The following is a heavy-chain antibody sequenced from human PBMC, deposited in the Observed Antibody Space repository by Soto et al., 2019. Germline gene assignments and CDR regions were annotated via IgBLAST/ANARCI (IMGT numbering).Heavy chain of an antibody. CDR3: ARAGLEWSYNWFDP. CDR2: IYYSGST. V-gene: IGHV4-30-4*01. Sequence: PSVTLSLTCTVSGGSISSGDYYWSWIRQPPGKGLEWIGYIYYSGSTYYNPSLKSRVTISVDTSKNQFSLKLSSVTAADTAVYYCARAGLEWSYNWFDPWGQGTLVTVSS. CDR1: GGSISSGDYY. D-gene: IGHD3-3*01. J-gene: IGHJ5*02.